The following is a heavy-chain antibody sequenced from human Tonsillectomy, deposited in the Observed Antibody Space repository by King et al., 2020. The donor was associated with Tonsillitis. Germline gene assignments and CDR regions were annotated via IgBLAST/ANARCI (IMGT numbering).Heavy chain of an antibody. CDR1: GFTFSSYG. CDR3: ANHGDNGGFDY. Sequence: VQLVESGGGVVQPGRSLRLSCAASGFTFSSYGMHWVRQAPGKGLEWVAVISYDGSHKYYADSVKGRFTISRDNSKNTVYLQMNSLRAEDTAVYYCANHGDNGGFDYWGQGTLVPVSS. D-gene: IGHD4-23*01. J-gene: IGHJ4*02. CDR2: ISYDGSHK. V-gene: IGHV3-30*18.